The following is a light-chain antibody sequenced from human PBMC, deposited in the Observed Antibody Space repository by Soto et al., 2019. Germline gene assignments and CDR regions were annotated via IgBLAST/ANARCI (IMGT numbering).Light chain of an antibody. CDR1: QSISNY. CDR2: AAS. V-gene: IGKV1-39*01. Sequence: DIQMTQSPSSLSASVGDRVTITCRASQSISNYLNWYQQKPGKAPKLLIYAASSLQSGVPSRFSGSGSGTDFTLTISSQQPEDFATYYCQQSYSTPYTLGQGTKLEIK. CDR3: QQSYSTPYT. J-gene: IGKJ2*01.